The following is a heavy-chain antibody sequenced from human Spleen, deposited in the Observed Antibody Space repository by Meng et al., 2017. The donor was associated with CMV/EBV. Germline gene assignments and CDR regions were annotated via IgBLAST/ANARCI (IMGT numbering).Heavy chain of an antibody. J-gene: IGHJ5*02. Sequence: QVQLQQWGAGLLKPSETLSLTCAVYGGSFSGYYWSWIRQPPGKGLEWIGEINHSGSTNYNPSLKSRVTISVDTSKNQFSLKLSSVTAADTAVYYCAGWEFVPPRCWFDPWGQGTLVTVSS. CDR1: GGSFSGYY. V-gene: IGHV4-34*01. CDR3: AGWEFVPPRCWFDP. CDR2: INHSGST. D-gene: IGHD6-6*01.